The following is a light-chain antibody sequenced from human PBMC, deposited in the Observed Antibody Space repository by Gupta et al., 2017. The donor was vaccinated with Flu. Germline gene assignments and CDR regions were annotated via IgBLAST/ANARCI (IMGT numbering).Light chain of an antibody. V-gene: IGLV2-23*02. CDR3: CSYAGSSTVI. CDR1: SRDVGSYTL. Sequence: QSALTQPASVSGSPGQSITISCTGTSRDVGSYTLVSWYQQHPGKAPKLVIYEVSKRTSWVSSRFSGSKSGNTASLTISGRQAEDEADYHCCSYAGSSTVIFGGGSKLTVL. CDR2: EVS. J-gene: IGLJ2*01.